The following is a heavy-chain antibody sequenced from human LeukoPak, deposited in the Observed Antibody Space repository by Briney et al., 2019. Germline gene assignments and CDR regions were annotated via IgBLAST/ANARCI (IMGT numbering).Heavy chain of an antibody. CDR1: GGSISSGGYY. D-gene: IGHD3-3*01. CDR3: ARAISRRRGWNYYGMDV. J-gene: IGHJ6*02. CDR2: IYYSGST. Sequence: PSETLSLTCTVSGGSISSGGYYWSWIRQHPGKGLEWIGYIYYSGSTYYNPSLKSRVTISVDTSKNQFSLKLSSVTAADTAVYYCARAISRRRGWNYYGMDVWGQGTTVTVSS. V-gene: IGHV4-31*03.